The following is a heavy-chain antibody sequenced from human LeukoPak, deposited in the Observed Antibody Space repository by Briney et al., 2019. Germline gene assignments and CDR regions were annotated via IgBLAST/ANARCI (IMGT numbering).Heavy chain of an antibody. V-gene: IGHV1-69*05. D-gene: IGHD3-10*01. J-gene: IGHJ6*03. CDR3: ARGKSKFGEKKNYYYYMDV. Sequence: ASVKLSCKASGGTFSIYAISWVRQAPGQGLEWMGGIIPIFGTANYAQKFQGRVTITTDESTSTAYMELSSLRSEDTAVYYCARGKSKFGEKKNYYYYMDVWGKGTTVTVSS. CDR2: IIPIFGTA. CDR1: GGTFSIYA.